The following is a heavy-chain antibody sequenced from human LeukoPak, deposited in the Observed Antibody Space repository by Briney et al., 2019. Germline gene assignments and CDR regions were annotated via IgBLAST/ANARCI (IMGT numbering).Heavy chain of an antibody. CDR1: GLTFSSYA. V-gene: IGHV3-23*01. CDR2: ISGSGGST. D-gene: IGHD6-19*01. CDR3: AKPISSGWYSFDY. Sequence: HPGGSLRLSCAASGLTFSSYAMIWVRQAPGKGLEWVSAISGSGGSTYSADSVKGRFTISRDNSKNTLYLQINSLRAEDTAVYYCAKPISSGWYSFDYCGQGTLVTVSS. J-gene: IGHJ4*02.